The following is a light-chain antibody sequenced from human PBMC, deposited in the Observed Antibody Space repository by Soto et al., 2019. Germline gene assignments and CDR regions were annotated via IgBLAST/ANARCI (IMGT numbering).Light chain of an antibody. V-gene: IGKV3-11*01. CDR1: QSVSSN. CDR3: QQRSNWPPWT. J-gene: IGKJ1*01. Sequence: EIVMTQSPATLSVSPGERATLSCRASQSVSSNLVWYQQKPGQAPRLLIYGASTRATGIPDRFSGSGSGTDFTLTISSLEPEDFAVYYCQQRSNWPPWTFGQGTKVDIK. CDR2: GAS.